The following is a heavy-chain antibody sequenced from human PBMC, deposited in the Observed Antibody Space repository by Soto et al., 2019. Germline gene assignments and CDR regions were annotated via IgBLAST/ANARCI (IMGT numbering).Heavy chain of an antibody. J-gene: IGHJ4*02. V-gene: IGHV4-31*03. CDR1: GGAISSGGYY. CDR3: ARAELVGATDY. Sequence: PSETLSLTCTVSGGAISSGGYYWSWIRQHPGKGLEWIGYIYYSGSTYYNPSLKSRVTISVDTSKNQFSLKLSSVTAADTAVYYCARAELVGATDYWGQGTLVTVSS. D-gene: IGHD1-26*01. CDR2: IYYSGST.